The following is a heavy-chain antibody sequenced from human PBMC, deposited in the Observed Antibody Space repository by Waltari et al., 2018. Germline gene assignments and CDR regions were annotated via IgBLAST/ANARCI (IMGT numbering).Heavy chain of an antibody. Sequence: QVQLQLWGAGLLQPSETLSPTCPVYCASFSGYYSSWISRPPGTGLEWLGEINNSGSTNYNPSLKSRVTISVDTSKNQFSLKLSAVTAADTAVYYCARKGYSSSSAYFQHWGQGTLVTVSS. CDR1: CASFSGYY. V-gene: IGHV4-34*01. D-gene: IGHD6-6*01. CDR2: INNSGST. CDR3: ARKGYSSSSAYFQH. J-gene: IGHJ1*01.